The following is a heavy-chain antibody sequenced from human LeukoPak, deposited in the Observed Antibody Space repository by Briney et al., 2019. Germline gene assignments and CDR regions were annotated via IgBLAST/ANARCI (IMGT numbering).Heavy chain of an antibody. V-gene: IGHV4-34*01. CDR2: INHSGST. Sequence: SETLSLTCAVYGGSFSGYYWSWIRQPPGKGLEWIGEINHSGSTNYNPSLKSRVTISVDTSKNQFSLKLSSVTAADTAVYYCASHQYYDFWSGYFASFDYWGQGTLVTVSS. CDR3: ASHQYYDFWSGYFASFDY. D-gene: IGHD3-3*01. J-gene: IGHJ4*02. CDR1: GGSFSGYY.